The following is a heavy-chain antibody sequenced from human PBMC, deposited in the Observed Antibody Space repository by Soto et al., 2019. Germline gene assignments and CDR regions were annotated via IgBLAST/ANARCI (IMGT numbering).Heavy chain of an antibody. CDR2: ISSGGGAK. J-gene: IGHJ5*02. V-gene: IGHV3-11*01. CDR1: GFIFSDYY. CDR3: ARRLTGRTTGDWFDP. Sequence: GGSLRLSCAASGFIFSDYYMAWIRQAPGKGLEWVSDISSGGGAKNVADSVRGRITISRDNTNNSLYLQMNSLRVEDTALYYCARRLTGRTTGDWFDPWGQGTLVTVSS. D-gene: IGHD1-20*01.